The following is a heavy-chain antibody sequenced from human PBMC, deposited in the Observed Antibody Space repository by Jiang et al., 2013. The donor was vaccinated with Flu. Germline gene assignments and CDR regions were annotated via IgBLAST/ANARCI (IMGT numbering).Heavy chain of an antibody. CDR3: ASNVWFGVFR. V-gene: IGHV4-39*01. CDR2: IYYSGST. Sequence: LTCTVSGGSISSSSYYWGWIRQPPGKGLEWIGSIYYSGSTYYNPSLKSRVTISVDTSKNQFSLKLSSVTAADTAVYYCASNVWFGVFRWGQGTLVTVSS. J-gene: IGHJ4*02. CDR1: GGSISSSSYY. D-gene: IGHD3-10*01.